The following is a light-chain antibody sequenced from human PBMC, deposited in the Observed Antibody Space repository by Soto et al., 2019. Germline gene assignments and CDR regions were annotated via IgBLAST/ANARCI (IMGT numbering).Light chain of an antibody. Sequence: QSVLTQPASVSGPPGQSITISCTGTSSDVGAYNYVSWYQQHPGKAPKLMIYEVSNRPSGVSNRFSGSKPGNTASLTISGLQAEDEADYYCSSYISSSTLVFGTGTKVTVL. CDR1: SSDVGAYNY. V-gene: IGLV2-14*01. CDR2: EVS. CDR3: SSYISSSTLV. J-gene: IGLJ1*01.